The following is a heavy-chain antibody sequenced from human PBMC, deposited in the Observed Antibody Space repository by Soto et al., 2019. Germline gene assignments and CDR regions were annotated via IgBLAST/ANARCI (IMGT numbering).Heavy chain of an antibody. J-gene: IGHJ4*02. V-gene: IGHV4-59*08. CDR3: ASHATRSYDY. CDR2: IYYNGNT. CDR1: RGSISTYY. Sequence: PSETLSLTCTVSRGSISTYYWRWIRQPPGKGLECIGYIYYNGNTNYNPSLKSRVTISVDTSKNQFTLNLNSVTAADTAVYYCASHATRSYDYWGQGTLVTVSS.